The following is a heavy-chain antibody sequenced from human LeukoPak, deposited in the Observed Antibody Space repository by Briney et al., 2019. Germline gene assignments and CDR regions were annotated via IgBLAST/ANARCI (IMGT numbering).Heavy chain of an antibody. Sequence: ASVKVSCKASGYTFTGYHMHWVRQAPGQGLEWMGWINPNSGSTNYAQKFQGRVTMTRDTSISTAYMELSRLRSDDTAVYYCARPYYYDRGVSFGAFDIWGQGTMVTVSS. CDR2: INPNSGST. CDR3: ARPYYYDRGVSFGAFDI. CDR1: GYTFTGYH. D-gene: IGHD3-22*01. J-gene: IGHJ3*02. V-gene: IGHV1-2*02.